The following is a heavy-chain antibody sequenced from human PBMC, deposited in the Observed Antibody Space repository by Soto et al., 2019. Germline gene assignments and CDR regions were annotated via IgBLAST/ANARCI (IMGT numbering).Heavy chain of an antibody. D-gene: IGHD2-15*01. CDR3: ASPPPLTVQTIEAEFFQH. V-gene: IGHV4-59*04. CDR2: IYYSGYT. CDR1: GGSMTPFY. Sequence: SETLSLTCTVSGGSMTPFYWSWFRQAPGKRLEWIGYIYYSGYTNYTPSLKSRVTMSIDTPKNQFSLKLNSVTAADTAVYYCASPPPLTVQTIEAEFFQHWGPGTLVTVSS. J-gene: IGHJ1*01.